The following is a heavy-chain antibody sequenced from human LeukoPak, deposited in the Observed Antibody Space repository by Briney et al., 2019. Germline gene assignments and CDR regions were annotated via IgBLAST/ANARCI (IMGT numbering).Heavy chain of an antibody. CDR2: ISGSGGST. D-gene: IGHD3-10*01. J-gene: IGHJ5*02. CDR3: AKVRAYGSGSYSPGFDP. CDR1: GLTFSSYA. V-gene: IGHV3-23*01. Sequence: PGGSLRLSCAASGLTFSSYAMSWVRQAPGKGLEWVSAISGSGGSTYYADSVKGRFTTSRDNSKNTLYLQMNSLRAEDTAVYYCAKVRAYGSGSYSPGFDPWGQGTLVTVSS.